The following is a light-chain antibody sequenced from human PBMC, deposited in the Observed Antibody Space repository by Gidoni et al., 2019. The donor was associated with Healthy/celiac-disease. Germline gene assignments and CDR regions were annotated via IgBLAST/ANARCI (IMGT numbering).Light chain of an antibody. J-gene: IGKJ1*01. CDR1: QSISSW. V-gene: IGKV1-5*01. CDR3: QQYNSYST. CDR2: AAS. Sequence: DIQVTQSPSTLSASVGDRVTITCRASQSISSWLAWYKQKPGKAPKLLIYAASSLESGVPSSFSGSGSGTEFTLTISSLQPDYFATYYCQQYNSYSTFGQXTKVEIK.